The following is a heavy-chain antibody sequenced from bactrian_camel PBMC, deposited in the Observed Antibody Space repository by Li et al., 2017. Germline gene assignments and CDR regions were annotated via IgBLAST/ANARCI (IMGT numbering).Heavy chain of an antibody. D-gene: IGHD4*01. CDR1: GFTFSSFS. J-gene: IGHJ4*01. V-gene: IGHV3-2*01. Sequence: HVQLVESGGGLVQPGGSLRLSCAASGFTFSSFSMTWFRHAPGKGLEWVSSFSPDGPKSYYADSVKGRFSISRDNAKNTVYLQMHSLKSEDTALYYCATVAGGFADDYARARAYVYWGQGTQVTVS. CDR2: FSPDGPKS. CDR3: ATVAGGFADDYARARAYVY.